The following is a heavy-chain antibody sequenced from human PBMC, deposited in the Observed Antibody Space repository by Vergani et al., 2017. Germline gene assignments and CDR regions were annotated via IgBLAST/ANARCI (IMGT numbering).Heavy chain of an antibody. J-gene: IGHJ1*01. CDR3: ATKSCGTPGCQIGYFRE. V-gene: IGHV3-30*03. D-gene: IGHD1-1*01. CDR1: GFTSSYYG. CDR2: ISYDGTQK. Sequence: QVHLVESGGGVVQPGRSLRLSCVVSGFTSSYYGMHWVCQAPGKGLEWVAVISYDGTQKYYADSVKGRLTISRDNSKSTLYLRINSLRTEDTAVYYCATKSCGTPGCQIGYFREWGQGTLVAVSS.